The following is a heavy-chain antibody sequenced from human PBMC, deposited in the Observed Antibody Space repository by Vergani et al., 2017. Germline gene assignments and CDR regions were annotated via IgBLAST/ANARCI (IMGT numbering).Heavy chain of an antibody. J-gene: IGHJ3*02. Sequence: EVQLVESGGGLVQPGGSLKLSCAASGFTFSGSAMHWVRQASGKGLEWVGRIRSKANSYATAYAASVKGRFTISRDDSKNTAYLQMNSLKTEDTAVYYCARAYDFWSGYYTSDAFDIWGQGTMVTVSS. CDR3: ARAYDFWSGYYTSDAFDI. CDR1: GFTFSGSA. D-gene: IGHD3-3*01. CDR2: IRSKANSYAT. V-gene: IGHV3-73*01.